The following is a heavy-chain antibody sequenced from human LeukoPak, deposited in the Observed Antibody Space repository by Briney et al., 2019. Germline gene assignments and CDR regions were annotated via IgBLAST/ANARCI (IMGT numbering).Heavy chain of an antibody. CDR3: ARGLIAVAGRFSRSSPNRDDAFDI. CDR2: IYSSGST. V-gene: IGHV4-4*07. Sequence: PSETLSLTCTVSGGSISNYYWSWIRQPAGKGLEWIGRIYSSGSTNYNPSLKSRVTMSVDTSQNQFSLKLSSVTAADTAFYYCARGLIAVAGRFSRSSPNRDDAFDIWGQGAMVTVSS. J-gene: IGHJ3*02. CDR1: GGSISNYY. D-gene: IGHD6-19*01.